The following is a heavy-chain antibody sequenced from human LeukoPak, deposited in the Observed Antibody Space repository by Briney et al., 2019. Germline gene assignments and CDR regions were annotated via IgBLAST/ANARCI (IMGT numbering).Heavy chain of an antibody. J-gene: IGHJ4*02. Sequence: SVKVSCKASGGTFSSYAISWVRQAPGQGLEWMGGIIPFFGTANYAQKFQGRVTITADESTSTAYMELSSLRSEDTAVYYCASEVRYDVVVPAAMGDYWGQGTLVTVSS. CDR3: ASEVRYDVVVPAAMGDY. CDR1: GGTFSSYA. D-gene: IGHD2-2*01. V-gene: IGHV1-69*13. CDR2: IIPFFGTA.